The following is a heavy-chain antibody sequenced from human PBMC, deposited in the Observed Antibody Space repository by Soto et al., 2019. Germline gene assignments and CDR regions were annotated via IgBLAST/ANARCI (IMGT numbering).Heavy chain of an antibody. D-gene: IGHD1-1*01. J-gene: IGHJ4*02. V-gene: IGHV4-59*02. CDR2: IFYNGGT. Sequence: SVTLSLTCTLSGDSVSTDHRSWTPQSPGQRLQWIGYIFYNGGTAYNPSLKSRVTMSLDMSTKQFSLKLTSVTAADTAAYYCARLQLVHKVIDYLVQGXLVAVYS. CDR1: GDSVSTDH. CDR3: ARLQLVHKVIDY.